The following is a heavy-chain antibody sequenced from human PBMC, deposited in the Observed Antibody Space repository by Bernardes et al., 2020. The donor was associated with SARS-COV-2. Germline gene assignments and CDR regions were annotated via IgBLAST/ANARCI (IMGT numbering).Heavy chain of an antibody. CDR3: ARGTLTSRATYCFDY. Sequence: SETLSLTCAVSGGSISSDHYSWSWIRQPPGKGLEWIGYIYQSGTTYYNPSLKSRVTISLDRSKTHFSLNLSSVTAADTAIYYCARGTLTSRATYCFDYWGQGTLVTVSS. CDR1: GGSISSDHYS. V-gene: IGHV4-30-2*01. J-gene: IGHJ4*02. CDR2: IYQSGTT.